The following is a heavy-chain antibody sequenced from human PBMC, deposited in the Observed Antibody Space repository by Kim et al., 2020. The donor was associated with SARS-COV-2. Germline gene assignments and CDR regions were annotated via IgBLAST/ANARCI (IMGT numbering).Heavy chain of an antibody. CDR1: GGSISSGGYY. CDR3: ARDTRLTTVTTSWFDP. V-gene: IGHV4-31*03. Sequence: SETLSLTCTVSGGSISSGGYYWSWIRQHPGKGLEWIGYIYYSGSTYYNPSLKSRVTISVDTSKNQFSLKLSSVTAADTAVYYCARDTRLTTVTTSWFDPWGQGTLVTVSS. J-gene: IGHJ5*02. D-gene: IGHD4-17*01. CDR2: IYYSGST.